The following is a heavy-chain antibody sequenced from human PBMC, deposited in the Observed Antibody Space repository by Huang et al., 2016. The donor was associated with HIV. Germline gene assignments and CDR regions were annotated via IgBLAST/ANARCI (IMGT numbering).Heavy chain of an antibody. Sequence: QVQLGESGGGVVQPEKSLRLSCAASGFDFSSYAMNWVRQAPGQGRQWVAVISNDGNKMYDSESVKGRFISSRDNSKNTLYLQMNSLRGEDTAIYYCARGGILGTSWYRPFDYWGQGTLVTVSS. D-gene: IGHD6-13*01. CDR3: ARGGILGTSWYRPFDY. CDR1: GFDFSSYA. CDR2: ISNDGNKM. J-gene: IGHJ4*02. V-gene: IGHV3-30-3*01.